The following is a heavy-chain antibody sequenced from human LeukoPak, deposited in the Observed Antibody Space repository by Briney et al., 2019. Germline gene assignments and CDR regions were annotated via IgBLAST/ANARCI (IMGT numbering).Heavy chain of an antibody. CDR3: ARDGGSGWYNY. Sequence: MTSETPSLTCTVSGGSISSYYWSWIRQPPGKGLEWIGYIYYSGSTNYNPSLKSRVTISVDTSKNQFSLKLSSVTAADTAVYYCARDGGSGWYNYWGQGTLVTVSS. CDR2: IYYSGST. CDR1: GGSISSYY. V-gene: IGHV4-59*01. J-gene: IGHJ4*02. D-gene: IGHD6-19*01.